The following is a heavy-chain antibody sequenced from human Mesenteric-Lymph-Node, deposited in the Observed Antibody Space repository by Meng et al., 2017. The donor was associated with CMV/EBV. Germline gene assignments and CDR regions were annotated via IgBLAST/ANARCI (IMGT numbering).Heavy chain of an antibody. V-gene: IGHV3-7*01. Sequence: GESLKISCAASGFTFTTYWMSWVRQAPGKGLEWVANMNEDGSEKYYVDSVKGRFTISRDNAKNSLSLQMNNLRVEDTAVYHCATRSASDSWGQGTLVTVSS. D-gene: IGHD3-16*01. CDR3: ATRSASDS. CDR1: GFTFTTYW. CDR2: MNEDGSEK. J-gene: IGHJ5*01.